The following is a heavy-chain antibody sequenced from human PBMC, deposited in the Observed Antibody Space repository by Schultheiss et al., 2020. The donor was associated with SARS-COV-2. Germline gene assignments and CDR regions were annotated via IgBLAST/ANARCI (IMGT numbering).Heavy chain of an antibody. Sequence: SETLSLTCTVSGGSISSYYWSWIRQPAGKGLEWIGYIYYSGSTNYNPSLKSRVTISVDTSKNQFSLKLSSVTAADTAVYYCARAAMADWYFDLWGRGTLVTVSS. CDR1: GGSISSYY. CDR2: IYYSGST. J-gene: IGHJ2*01. D-gene: IGHD5-18*01. V-gene: IGHV4-59*12. CDR3: ARAAMADWYFDL.